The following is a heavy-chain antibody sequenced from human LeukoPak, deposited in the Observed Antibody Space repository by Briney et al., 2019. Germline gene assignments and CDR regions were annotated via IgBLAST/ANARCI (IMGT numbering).Heavy chain of an antibody. J-gene: IGHJ3*02. CDR2: ISAYNGNT. Sequence: ASVKVSCKASGYTFTSYGISWVRQAPGQGLEWMGWISAYNGNTNYAQKLQGRVTVTTDTSTSTAYMELRSLRSDDTAVYYCARAGIEAVAGTFAFDIWGQGTMVTVSS. V-gene: IGHV1-18*01. CDR1: GYTFTSYG. D-gene: IGHD6-19*01. CDR3: ARAGIEAVAGTFAFDI.